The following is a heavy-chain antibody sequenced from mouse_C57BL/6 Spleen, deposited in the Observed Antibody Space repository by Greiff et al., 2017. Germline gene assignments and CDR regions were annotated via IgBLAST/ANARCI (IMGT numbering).Heavy chain of an antibody. CDR1: GYTFTGYW. Sequence: QVQLQQSGAELMKPGASVKLSCKATGYTFTGYWIEWVKQRPGHGLEWIGEILPGSGSTNYTEKFKGKATFTADTSSNTAYMQLSSLTTEDSAIYYCARYWLLRGNYAMDYWGQGTSVTVSS. V-gene: IGHV1-9*01. J-gene: IGHJ4*01. CDR2: ILPGSGST. D-gene: IGHD2-3*01. CDR3: ARYWLLRGNYAMDY.